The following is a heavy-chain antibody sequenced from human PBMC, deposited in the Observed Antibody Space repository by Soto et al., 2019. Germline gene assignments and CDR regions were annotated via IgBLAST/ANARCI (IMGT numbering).Heavy chain of an antibody. Sequence: SETLSLTCTVSGGSISSGGYYWSWIRQHPGKGLEWIGYIYYSGSTYYNPSLKSRVTISVDTSKNQFSLKLSSVTAADTAVYYCARNNDAEYYYYYGMDVWGRGTTVTVSS. V-gene: IGHV4-31*03. CDR1: GGSISSGGYY. CDR3: ARNNDAEYYYYYGMDV. CDR2: IYYSGST. J-gene: IGHJ6*02. D-gene: IGHD1-1*01.